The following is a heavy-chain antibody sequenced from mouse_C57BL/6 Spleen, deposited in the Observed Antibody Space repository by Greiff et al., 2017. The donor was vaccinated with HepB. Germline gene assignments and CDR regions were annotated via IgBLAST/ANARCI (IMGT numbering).Heavy chain of an antibody. CDR1: GFTFSDFY. CDR3: ARDADGYYGPFAY. D-gene: IGHD2-3*01. CDR2: SRNKANDYTT. V-gene: IGHV7-1*01. Sequence: EVKLMESGGGLVQSGRSLRLSCATSGFTFSDFYMEWVRQAPGKGLEWIAASRNKANDYTTEYSASVKGRFIVSRDTSQSILYLQMNALRAEDTAIYYCARDADGYYGPFAYWGQGTLVTVSA. J-gene: IGHJ3*01.